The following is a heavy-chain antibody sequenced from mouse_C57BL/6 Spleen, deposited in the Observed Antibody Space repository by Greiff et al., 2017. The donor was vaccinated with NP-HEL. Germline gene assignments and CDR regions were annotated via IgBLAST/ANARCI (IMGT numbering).Heavy chain of an antibody. D-gene: IGHD1-1*01. J-gene: IGHJ2*01. V-gene: IGHV1-63*01. CDR1: GYTFTNYW. CDR3: ARTVPARNYFDY. CDR2: IYPGGGYT. Sequence: QVHVKQSGAELVRPGTSVKMSCKASGYTFTNYWIGWAKQRPGHGLEWIGDIYPGGGYTNYNEKFKGKATLTADKSSSTAYMQFSSLTSEDSAIYYCARTVPARNYFDYWGQGTTLTVSS.